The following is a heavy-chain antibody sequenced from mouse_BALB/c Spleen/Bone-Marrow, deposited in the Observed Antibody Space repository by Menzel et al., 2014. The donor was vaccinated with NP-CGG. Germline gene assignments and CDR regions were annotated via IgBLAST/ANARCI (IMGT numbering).Heavy chain of an antibody. V-gene: IGHV1-59*01. J-gene: IGHJ4*01. D-gene: IGHD5-1*01. Sequence: VHLVESGPELVRPGTSVKMSCKASGYTFNSYCMHWVKQRPGQGLEWIGMIDPSNSETRLNQKFKDKATLNVDKFSNTAHMQFSSLTSEASAVYYCARSTLAMDYWGQGTSVTVSS. CDR1: GYTFNSYC. CDR2: IDPSNSET. CDR3: ARSTLAMDY.